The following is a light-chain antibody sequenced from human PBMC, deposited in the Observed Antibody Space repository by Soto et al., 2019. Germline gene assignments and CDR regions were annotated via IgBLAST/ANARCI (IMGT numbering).Light chain of an antibody. V-gene: IGLV2-8*01. CDR2: EVT. Sequence: QSVLTQPPSASGSPGQSVTISCTGTSSDVGGYNYVSWYQQHPGKAPKLIIYEVTKRPSGVPDRFSGSKSGSTASLTVSGLQADDEADYYCRSYAGSSYVFGTGTKVTVL. CDR3: RSYAGSSYV. CDR1: SSDVGGYNY. J-gene: IGLJ1*01.